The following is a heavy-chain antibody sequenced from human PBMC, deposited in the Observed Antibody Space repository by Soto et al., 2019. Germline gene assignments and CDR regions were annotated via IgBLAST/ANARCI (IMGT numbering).Heavy chain of an antibody. D-gene: IGHD2-2*01. J-gene: IGHJ4*02. Sequence: QVQLQQWGAGLLKPSETLSLTCAVYGGSFSGYYWSWIRQPPGKGLEWIGEINHSGSTNYNPSLKSRVTILVDTSKNQFSLKLSSVTAADTAVYYCARGGGPAAIFDYWGQGTLVTVSS. CDR1: GGSFSGYY. CDR2: INHSGST. CDR3: ARGGGPAAIFDY. V-gene: IGHV4-34*01.